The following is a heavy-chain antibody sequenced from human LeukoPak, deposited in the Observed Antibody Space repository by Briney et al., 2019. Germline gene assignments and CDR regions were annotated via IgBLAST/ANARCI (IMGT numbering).Heavy chain of an antibody. CDR3: AREGGGYDFWSGVDYYYYYMDV. CDR2: IYYSGST. Sequence: SETLSLTCTVSGDSISSGDYYWSWIRQPPGKGLEWIGSIYYSGSTYYNPSLKSRVTISVDTSKNQFSLKLSSVTAADTAVYYCAREGGGYDFWSGVDYYYYYMDVWGKGTTVTVSS. V-gene: IGHV4-39*07. J-gene: IGHJ6*03. CDR1: GDSISSGDYY. D-gene: IGHD3-3*01.